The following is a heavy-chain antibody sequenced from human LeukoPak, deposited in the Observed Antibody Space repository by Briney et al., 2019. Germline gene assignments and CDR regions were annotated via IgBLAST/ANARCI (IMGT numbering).Heavy chain of an antibody. CDR3: AKDRSEWAAGTLFDY. V-gene: IGHV3-30*02. Sequence: GGSLRLSCAASGFTFSGSAMHWVRQAPGKGLEWVAFIRYDGSNKYYADSVKGRFTISRDNSKNTLYLQMNSLRAEDTAVYYCAKDRSEWAAGTLFDYWGQGTLVTVSS. CDR2: IRYDGSNK. CDR1: GFTFSGSA. J-gene: IGHJ4*02. D-gene: IGHD6-13*01.